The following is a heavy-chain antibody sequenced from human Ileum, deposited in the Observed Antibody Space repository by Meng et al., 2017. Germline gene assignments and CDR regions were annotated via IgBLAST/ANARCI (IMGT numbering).Heavy chain of an antibody. CDR1: GGSFSSDTYY. D-gene: IGHD3-10*01. Sequence: QVQLQESGPGLVKPSQTLSLTCSVSGGSFSSDTYYWTWIRQTPGKGLEWIGLTYYNGSPFYNPSLRSRVTISVDTSKDQFSLKLTSVTAADTAVYYCARERRHYYGSGSFDYWGQGILVTVSS. V-gene: IGHV4-30-4*01. J-gene: IGHJ4*02. CDR2: TYYNGSP. CDR3: ARERRHYYGSGSFDY.